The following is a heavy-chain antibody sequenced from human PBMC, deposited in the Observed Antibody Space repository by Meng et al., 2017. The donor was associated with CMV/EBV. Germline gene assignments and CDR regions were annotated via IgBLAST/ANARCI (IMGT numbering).Heavy chain of an antibody. CDR1: GVSFRGYS. V-gene: IGHV4-34*01. Sequence: TLSLTCAVYGVSFRGYSWTWIRQSPAKGLEWIGNIKDTGTTNYNPSLKSRVSILVDTSKNQFSLKLKSVTGADTAIYYCARGASGYWGQGTLVTVSS. J-gene: IGHJ4*02. CDR3: ARGASGY. D-gene: IGHD3-10*01. CDR2: IKDTGTT.